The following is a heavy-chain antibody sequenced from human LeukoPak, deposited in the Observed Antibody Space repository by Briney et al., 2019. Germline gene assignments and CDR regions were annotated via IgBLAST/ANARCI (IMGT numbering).Heavy chain of an antibody. D-gene: IGHD5-18*01. J-gene: IGHJ6*03. CDR3: SRDAAMDYYYYYYYIDV. V-gene: IGHV3-48*03. CDR1: GFTFSSYE. CDR2: ISSSSSTI. Sequence: GGSLRLSCAASGFTFSSYEMNWVRQAPGKGLEWVSYISSSSSTIYYADSVKGRFTISRDNAKNSLYLQMNSLRAEDTAVYYCSRDAAMDYYYYYYYIDVWGKGTTVTVSS.